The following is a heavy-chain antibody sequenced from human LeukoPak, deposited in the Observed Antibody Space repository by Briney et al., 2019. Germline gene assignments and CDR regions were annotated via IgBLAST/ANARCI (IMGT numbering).Heavy chain of an antibody. D-gene: IGHD6-13*01. J-gene: IGHJ6*02. CDR1: GYSLTSFD. CDR2: MNPKRGNT. Sequence: ASVKVSCKASGYSLTSFDINWVRQGSGQGLEWMGWMNPKRGNTGYAPTFQGRVTITRDTTIDTAFMELSSLRPDDTAVYYCARGGSSSSYYNNYGMDVWGQGTTITVSS. CDR3: ARGGSSSSYYNNYGMDV. V-gene: IGHV1-8*01.